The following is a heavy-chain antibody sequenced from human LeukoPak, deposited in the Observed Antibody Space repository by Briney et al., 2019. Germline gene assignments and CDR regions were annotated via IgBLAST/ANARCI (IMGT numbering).Heavy chain of an antibody. CDR1: GLTVSSNY. CDR3: AREGYDSSGYPRLLDY. D-gene: IGHD3-22*01. V-gene: IGHV3-53*04. J-gene: IGHJ4*02. Sequence: GGSLRLSCAASGLTVSSNYITWVRQPPGKGLEWVSVLHAAGGTYYADSVKGRFTISRHISKNTAYLRMNSLRAEDTAVYYCAREGYDSSGYPRLLDYWGQGTLVTVSS. CDR2: LHAAGGT.